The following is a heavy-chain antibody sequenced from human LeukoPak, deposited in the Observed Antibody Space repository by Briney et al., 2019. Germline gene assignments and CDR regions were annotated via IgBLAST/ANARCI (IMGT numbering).Heavy chain of an antibody. J-gene: IGHJ6*03. V-gene: IGHV3-7*01. CDR3: VRDWHLWSGQSYYYYMDV. D-gene: IGHD3-3*02. CDR1: GFTFRSYW. Sequence: GGSLRLSCAASGFTFRSYWMSWVRQAPGKGLEWVANIKQDESEKNYIDSVKGRFTISRDNAENSLYLQMNSLRAEDTAVYYCVRDWHLWSGQSYYYYMDVWGKGTSVTVSS. CDR2: IKQDESEK.